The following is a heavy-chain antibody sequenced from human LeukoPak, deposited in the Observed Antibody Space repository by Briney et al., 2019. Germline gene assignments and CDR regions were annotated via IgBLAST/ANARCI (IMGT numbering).Heavy chain of an antibody. D-gene: IGHD3-3*01. V-gene: IGHV4-59*08. CDR1: GGSISSYY. J-gene: IGHJ5*02. CDR3: ARLVSLDYDFWSGYGQLFDP. CDR2: IYHSGST. Sequence: SETLSLTCTVSGGSISSYYWSWIRQPPGKGLEWIGSIYHSGSTYYNPSLKSRVTISVDTSKNQFSLKLSSVTAADTAVYYCARLVSLDYDFWSGYGQLFDPWGQGTLVTVSS.